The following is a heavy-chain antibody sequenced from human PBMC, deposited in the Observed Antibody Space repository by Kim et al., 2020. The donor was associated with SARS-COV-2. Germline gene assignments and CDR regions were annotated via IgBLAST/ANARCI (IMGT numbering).Heavy chain of an antibody. J-gene: IGHJ3*01. D-gene: IGHD3-10*01. CDR2: ITASGGST. V-gene: IGHV3-23*01. CDR1: GFTFSSHA. Sequence: GGSLRLSCAASGFTFSSHAINWVRQAPGKGLEWVSFITASGGSTYYADSVKGRVTMSRDNAKNSLYLQMNSLRVEDTAMYYCARIEYYGSGSSRPVDSFDLGGQASLLTV. CDR3: ARIEYYGSGSSRPVDSFDL.